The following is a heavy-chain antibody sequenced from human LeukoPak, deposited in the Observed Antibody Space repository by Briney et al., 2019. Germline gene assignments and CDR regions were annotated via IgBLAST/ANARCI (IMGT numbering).Heavy chain of an antibody. CDR2: IYSGGST. Sequence: PGRSLRLSCAASGFTFSSYGMHWVRQAPGKGLEWVSVIYSGGSTYYADSVKGRFTISRDNSKNTLYLQMNSLRAEDTAVYYCATEGHAYDYVWGSYRYTNYWGQGTLVTVSS. CDR3: ATEGHAYDYVWGSYRYTNY. V-gene: IGHV3-66*01. CDR1: GFTFSSYG. J-gene: IGHJ4*02. D-gene: IGHD3-16*02.